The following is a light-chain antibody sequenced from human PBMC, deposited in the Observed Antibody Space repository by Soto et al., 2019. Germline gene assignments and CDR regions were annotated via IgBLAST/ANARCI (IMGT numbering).Light chain of an antibody. CDR1: SSDIGGYIY. CDR3: SSYTSSSTLLYV. Sequence: QSVLTQPASVSASPGQSITISCTGTSSDIGGYIYVSWYQQHPGKAPKLMIYEVSNRPSGVSNRFSGSKSGNTASLTISGLQAEDEADYYCSSYTSSSTLLYVFGTGTKLTVL. J-gene: IGLJ1*01. CDR2: EVS. V-gene: IGLV2-14*01.